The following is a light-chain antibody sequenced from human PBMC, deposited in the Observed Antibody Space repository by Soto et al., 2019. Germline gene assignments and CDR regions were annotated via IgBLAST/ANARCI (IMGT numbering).Light chain of an antibody. V-gene: IGLV1-40*01. CDR2: GNN. Sequence: QSVLTQPPSVSGAPGQRVTISCTGSRSNIGEDYAVHWYQQVPGTAPKLLMYGNNNRPSGVPDRFSGSKSVTSASLGISGLQAEDEVDYSCHSYNNTLSSYVCRTGTKVTVL. CDR1: RSNIGEDYA. J-gene: IGLJ1*01. CDR3: HSYNNTLSSYV.